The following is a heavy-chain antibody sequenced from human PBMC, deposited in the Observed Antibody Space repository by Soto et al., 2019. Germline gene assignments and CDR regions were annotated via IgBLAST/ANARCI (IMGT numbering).Heavy chain of an antibody. CDR2: IKGDGSEK. Sequence: EVQLVESGGGLVQPGGSLRLSCAASTFTFSAYWMTWVHQAPGKGLEWVANIKGDGSEKYYVDSVKGRFTISRDNAKDSLYLQMNSLRAEDTAVYYCVRSYHYYDFWGGGSRGGYFYGMDVWGQGTTVTVSS. CDR1: TFTFSAYW. D-gene: IGHD3-3*01. V-gene: IGHV3-7*01. CDR3: VRSYHYYDFWGGGSRGGYFYGMDV. J-gene: IGHJ6*02.